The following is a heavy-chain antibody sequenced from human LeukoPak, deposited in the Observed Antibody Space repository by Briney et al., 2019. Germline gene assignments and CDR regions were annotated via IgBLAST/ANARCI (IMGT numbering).Heavy chain of an antibody. Sequence: PGGSLRLSCAASGFTFSSYGMHWVRQAPGKGLEWVAVISYDGSNKYYADSVKGRFTISRDNSKNTLYLQMNSLRAEDTAVYYCAKDLEEQLVGILDYWGQGTLVTVSS. D-gene: IGHD6-6*01. J-gene: IGHJ4*02. V-gene: IGHV3-30*18. CDR1: GFTFSSYG. CDR3: AKDLEEQLVGILDY. CDR2: ISYDGSNK.